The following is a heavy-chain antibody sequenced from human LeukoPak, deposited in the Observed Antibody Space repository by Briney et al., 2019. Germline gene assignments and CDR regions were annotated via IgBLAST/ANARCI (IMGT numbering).Heavy chain of an antibody. CDR3: ARHGFGSILTGALIGY. Sequence: SETLSLTCSVSSGSISSSSYYWGWIRQPPGKGLEWIGSFYYTGITYYNPSLKSRVTISVDASENQFSLKLSSVTAADTALYYCARHGFGSILTGALIGYWGQGTLVTVSS. CDR1: SGSISSSSYY. J-gene: IGHJ4*02. D-gene: IGHD3-10*01. V-gene: IGHV4-39*01. CDR2: FYYTGIT.